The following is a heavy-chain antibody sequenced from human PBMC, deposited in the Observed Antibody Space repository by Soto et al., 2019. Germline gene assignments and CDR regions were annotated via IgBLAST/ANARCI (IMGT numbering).Heavy chain of an antibody. CDR3: ARVRSSGWYVDY. CDR2: MNPNSGNT. V-gene: IGHV1-8*01. CDR1: GYTFTRYD. J-gene: IGHJ4*02. Sequence: HVQLVQSGAEVKKPGASVKVSCKASGYTFTRYDINWVRQATGQGLEWMGWMNPNSGNTGYAQKFQGRVTTTRITHISTAYMELSSLKSEDTAVYYCARVRSSGWYVDYWGQGTLVTVSS. D-gene: IGHD6-19*01.